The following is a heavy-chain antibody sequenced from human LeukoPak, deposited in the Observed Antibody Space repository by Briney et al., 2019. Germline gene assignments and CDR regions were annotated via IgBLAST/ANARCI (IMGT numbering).Heavy chain of an antibody. V-gene: IGHV1-69*05. CDR2: IIPIFGTA. Sequence: SVKVSCKASGYTFTSYAISWVRQAPGQGIEWMGRIIPIFGTANYAQKFQGRVTINTDEETSTDYMEQSRLRSEDTAVYYCASLLPRARSGYDNGWAWVRNSAFDIWGQGTMVTVSS. CDR1: GYTFTSYA. D-gene: IGHD5-12*01. CDR3: ASLLPRARSGYDNGWAWVRNSAFDI. J-gene: IGHJ3*02.